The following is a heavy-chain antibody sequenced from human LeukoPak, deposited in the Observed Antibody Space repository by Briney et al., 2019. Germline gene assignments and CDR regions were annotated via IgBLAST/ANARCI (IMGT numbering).Heavy chain of an antibody. CDR2: INPSGGST. J-gene: IGHJ4*02. CDR1: GYTFTSNY. V-gene: IGHV1-46*01. D-gene: IGHD5-18*01. CDR3: ARELTAMAPVLGY. Sequence: GASVTVSCKAFGYTFTSNYMHWVRQAPGQGLEWMGIINPSGGSTSYAQKFQGRVTMTRDMSTSTVYMELSSLRSEDTAVYYCARELTAMAPVLGYWGQGTLVTVSS.